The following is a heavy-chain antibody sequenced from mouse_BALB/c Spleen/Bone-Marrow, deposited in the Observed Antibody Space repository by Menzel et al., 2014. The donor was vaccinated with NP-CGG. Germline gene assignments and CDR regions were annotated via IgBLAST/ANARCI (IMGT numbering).Heavy chain of an antibody. D-gene: IGHD2-1*01. CDR2: INPTSGYT. J-gene: IGHJ3*01. CDR3: TTGGNDWFAY. CDR1: GYTFTSYW. V-gene: IGHV1-7*01. Sequence: VQLVESGPELAKSGASVKMSCRASGYTFTSYWMNWVKQRPVQGLEWIGYINPTSGYTEYNQKFKDKATLTTDKSSSTAYMQLSSLTSEDSAVYYCTTGGNDWFAYWGQGTLVTVSA.